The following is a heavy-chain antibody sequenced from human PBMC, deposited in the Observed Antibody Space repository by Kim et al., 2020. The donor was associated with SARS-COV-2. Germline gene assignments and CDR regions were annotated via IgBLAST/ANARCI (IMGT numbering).Heavy chain of an antibody. CDR3: AGPRRGYSGYESGRGNHYYYGMDV. CDR1: GGSFSGYY. D-gene: IGHD5-12*01. CDR2: INHSGST. V-gene: IGHV4-34*01. J-gene: IGHJ6*02. Sequence: SETLSLTCAVYGGSFSGYYWSWIRQPPGKGLEWIGEINHSGSTNYNPSLKSRVTISVDTSKNQFSLKLSSVTAADTTVYYCAGPRRGYSGYESGRGNHYYYGMDVWGQGTTVTVSS.